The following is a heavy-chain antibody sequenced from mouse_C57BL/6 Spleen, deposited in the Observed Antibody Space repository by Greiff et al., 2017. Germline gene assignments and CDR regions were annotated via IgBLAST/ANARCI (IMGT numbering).Heavy chain of an antibody. Sequence: QVQLQQPGAELVRPGSSVKLSCKASGYTFTSYWMHWVKQRPIQGLEWIGNIDPSDSETHYNQKFKDKATLTVDKSSRTAYMQLSSLTSEDSSVYYCAREADRSQFAYWGQGTLVTVSA. V-gene: IGHV1-52*01. CDR3: AREADRSQFAY. J-gene: IGHJ3*01. CDR1: GYTFTSYW. D-gene: IGHD2-14*01. CDR2: IDPSDSET.